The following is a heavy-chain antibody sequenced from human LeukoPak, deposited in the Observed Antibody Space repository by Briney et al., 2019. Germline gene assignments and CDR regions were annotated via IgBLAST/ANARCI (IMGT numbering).Heavy chain of an antibody. CDR1: GFTLSSSA. V-gene: IGHV3-33*01. J-gene: IGHJ5*02. CDR2: IWYDGSNR. Sequence: GGSLRLSCAASGFTLSSSAIHWVRQAPGKGLEWVADIWYDGSNRYYGDSVKGRFTISRDNSKNSVYLQMNSLRAEDTAVYHCARDIAVAGFHWFDPWGQGTLVIVSS. CDR3: ARDIAVAGFHWFDP. D-gene: IGHD6-19*01.